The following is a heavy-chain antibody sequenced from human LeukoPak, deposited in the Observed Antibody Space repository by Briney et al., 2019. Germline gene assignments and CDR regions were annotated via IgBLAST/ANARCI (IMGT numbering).Heavy chain of an antibody. V-gene: IGHV3-30-3*01. CDR1: GFTFSSYA. J-gene: IGHJ4*02. CDR2: ISYDGSNK. CDR3: AREQVVPAAIPQGYFDY. Sequence: GGSLRLSCAASGFTFSSYAMHWVRQAPGKGLEWVAVISYDGSNKYYADSVKGRFTISRDNSKNTLYLQMNSLRAEDTAVYYCAREQVVPAAIPQGYFDYWGQGTLVTVSS. D-gene: IGHD2-2*01.